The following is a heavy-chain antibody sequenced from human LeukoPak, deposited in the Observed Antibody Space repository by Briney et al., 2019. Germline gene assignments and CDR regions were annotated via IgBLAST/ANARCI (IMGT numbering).Heavy chain of an antibody. CDR3: ARGELQQSFESTYTNYYRYFYMDV. V-gene: IGHV4-59*01. CDR2: IFYSGST. Sequence: PSETLSLTCTVSGGSGGSISDYYWSWIRQPPGKGLESIGYIFYSGSTNYHPSLKSRVTISLETSKNQFSLKLSSVTAADTAVYYCARGELQQSFESTYTNYYRYFYMDVWAKGTTVTVSS. CDR1: GGSGGSISDYY. D-gene: IGHD6-13*01. J-gene: IGHJ6*03.